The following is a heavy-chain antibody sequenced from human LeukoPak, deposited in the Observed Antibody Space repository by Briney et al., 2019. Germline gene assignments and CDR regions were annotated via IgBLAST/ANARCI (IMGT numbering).Heavy chain of an antibody. J-gene: IGHJ4*02. V-gene: IGHV4-4*07. D-gene: IGHD5-18*01. Sequence: SETLSLTCTVSGGSISSYYWSWIRQPAGEGLEWIGRIYTSGGTNYNPSLKSRVTMSVDTSKNQFSLKLSSVTAADTALYYCARDAMVGTFHYWGQGTLLTVSS. CDR3: ARDAMVGTFHY. CDR1: GGSISSYY. CDR2: IYTSGGT.